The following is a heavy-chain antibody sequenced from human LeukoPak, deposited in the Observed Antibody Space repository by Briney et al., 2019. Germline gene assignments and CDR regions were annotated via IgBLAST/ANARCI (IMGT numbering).Heavy chain of an antibody. CDR3: ARANYGGNSRYFDY. Sequence: GGSLRLSCAASGFTFSDYYMGWIRQAPGKGLEWISYISGSDTTIYYADSIKGRFRFTISRDNAKNSLYLQMNSLRPADTAVYYCARANYGGNSRYFDYWGQGTLVTVSS. CDR2: ISGSDTTI. CDR1: GFTFSDYY. J-gene: IGHJ4*02. V-gene: IGHV3-11*01. D-gene: IGHD4-23*01.